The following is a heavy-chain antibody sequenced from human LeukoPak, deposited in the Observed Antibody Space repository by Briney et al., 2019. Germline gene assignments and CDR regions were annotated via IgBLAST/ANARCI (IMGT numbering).Heavy chain of an antibody. D-gene: IGHD6-25*01. J-gene: IGHJ4*02. CDR1: GFTFSSYG. V-gene: IGHV3-30*02. CDR2: IRNDGSNK. Sequence: GGSLRLSCAASGFTFSSYGMHWVREAPRKGLEWVAFIRNDGSNKYYADSVKGRFTISRDTSKNTLYLQMNSLRAEDTAVYYCAKDSRAALTPGYFDYWGQGTLVTVSS. CDR3: AKDSRAALTPGYFDY.